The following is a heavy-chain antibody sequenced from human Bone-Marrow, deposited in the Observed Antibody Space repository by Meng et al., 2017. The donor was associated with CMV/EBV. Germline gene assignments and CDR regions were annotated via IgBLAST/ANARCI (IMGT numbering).Heavy chain of an antibody. V-gene: IGHV3-30*02. CDR3: AKDSDDMLTSYSSSDS. Sequence: GESLKISCAASGFIFSSYAMYWVRQAPGEGLQWVAFIRYDGSIKDYADSVTGRFSISRDSSKNTLFLQMNSLRAEDTAVYYCAKDSDDMLTSYSSSDSWGQGTLVTVSS. D-gene: IGHD3-9*01. CDR1: GFIFSSYA. CDR2: IRYDGSIK. J-gene: IGHJ1*01.